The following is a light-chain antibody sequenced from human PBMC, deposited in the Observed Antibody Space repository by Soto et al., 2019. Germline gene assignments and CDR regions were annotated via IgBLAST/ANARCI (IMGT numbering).Light chain of an antibody. J-gene: IGKJ4*01. CDR1: QSVSNNY. V-gene: IGKV3-20*01. Sequence: EIVLMQSPGTLSLSPGERATLSCRASQSVSNNYVAWYQQKPGQAPRLLIAGASSRATGIPDRFSGSGSGTDFTLTISRLEPEDFAVYYCQQYGTSPPLTFGGATKVEIK. CDR2: GAS. CDR3: QQYGTSPPLT.